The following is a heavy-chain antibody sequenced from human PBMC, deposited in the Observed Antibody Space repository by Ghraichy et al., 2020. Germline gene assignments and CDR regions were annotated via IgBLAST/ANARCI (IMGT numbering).Heavy chain of an antibody. Sequence: SETLSLTCTVSGGSISNYYWSWIRQSPGKGLEWIGYIYHSGSTTYNPSLKSRVTISVDTAKNQFSLNLKSVTAADTAVYYCARDASPGYYRYYYGMDVWGQGTTVTVSS. J-gene: IGHJ6*02. CDR3: ARDASPGYYRYYYGMDV. D-gene: IGHD3-3*01. CDR1: GGSISNYY. V-gene: IGHV4-59*01. CDR2: IYHSGST.